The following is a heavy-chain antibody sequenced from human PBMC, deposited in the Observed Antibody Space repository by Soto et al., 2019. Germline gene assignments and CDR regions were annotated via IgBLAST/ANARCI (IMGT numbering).Heavy chain of an antibody. CDR3: ARHGGFLEWLFSYGYYYGMDV. D-gene: IGHD3-3*01. V-gene: IGHV4-39*01. CDR1: GGSISSSSYY. Sequence: SSETLSLTCTVSGGSISSSSYYWGWIRQPPGKGLEWIGSIYYSGSTYYNPSLKSRVTISVDTSKNQFSLKLSSVTAADTAVYYCARHGGFLEWLFSYGYYYGMDVWGQGTTVTVSS. J-gene: IGHJ6*02. CDR2: IYYSGST.